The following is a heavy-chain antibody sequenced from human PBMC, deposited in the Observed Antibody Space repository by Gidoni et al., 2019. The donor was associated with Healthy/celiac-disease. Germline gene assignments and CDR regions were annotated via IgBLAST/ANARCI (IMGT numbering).Heavy chain of an antibody. CDR3: ARDLSTGVYFDY. D-gene: IGHD7-27*01. J-gene: IGHJ4*02. CDR2: INAGNGNT. CDR1: GYTFTSYA. Sequence: QVQLVQSGAEVKKPGASVKVSCKASGYTFTSYAMHWVRQAPGQRLEWMGWINAGNGNTKYSQKFQGRVTITRDTSASTAYMELSSLRSEDTAVYYCARDLSTGVYFDYWGQGTLVTVSS. V-gene: IGHV1-3*01.